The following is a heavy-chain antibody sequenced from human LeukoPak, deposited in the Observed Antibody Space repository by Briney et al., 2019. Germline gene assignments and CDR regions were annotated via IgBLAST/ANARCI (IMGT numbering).Heavy chain of an antibody. V-gene: IGHV3-23*01. D-gene: IGHD2-15*01. CDR1: GFTFSNYA. CDR2: ISGSGSST. Sequence: PGGSPRLSCAASGFTFSNYAMSWVRQAPGKGLEWVSTISGSGSSTYYADSVKGRFTISRDNSRNTLYLQMDSLRAEDSAVYYCAKDPPRGSGDAFDIWGRGTRVTVSS. J-gene: IGHJ3*02. CDR3: AKDPPRGSGDAFDI.